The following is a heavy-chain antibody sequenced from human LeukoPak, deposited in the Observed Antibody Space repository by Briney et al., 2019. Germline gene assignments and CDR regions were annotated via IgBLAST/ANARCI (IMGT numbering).Heavy chain of an antibody. Sequence: GGSLRLSCAASGFTFSNYGMHWVRQAPGKGLEWVSVIYSGGTIYYADSVKGRFTISRDNSKNTVYLEMNSLRAEDTAVYYCARDGENHYYDYWGQGTLVTVST. CDR3: ARDGENHYYDY. D-gene: IGHD7-27*01. CDR2: IYSGGTI. V-gene: IGHV3-66*01. CDR1: GFTFSNYG. J-gene: IGHJ4*02.